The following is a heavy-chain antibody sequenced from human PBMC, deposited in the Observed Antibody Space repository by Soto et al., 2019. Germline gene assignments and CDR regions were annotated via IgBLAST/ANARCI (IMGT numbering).Heavy chain of an antibody. CDR1: GFTFSSYD. CDR2: IGTAGDT. CDR3: ARGGSGAFDI. J-gene: IGHJ3*02. D-gene: IGHD3-10*01. Sequence: RRLSCAASGFTFSSYDMHWVRQATGKGLEWVSAIGTAGDTYYPGSVKGRFTISRENAKNSLYLQMNSLRAGDTAVYYCARGGSGAFDIWGQGTMVTVSS. V-gene: IGHV3-13*01.